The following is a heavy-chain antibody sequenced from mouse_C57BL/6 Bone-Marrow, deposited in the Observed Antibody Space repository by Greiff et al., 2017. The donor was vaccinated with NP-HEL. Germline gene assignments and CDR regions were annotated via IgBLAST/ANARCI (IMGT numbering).Heavy chain of an antibody. D-gene: IGHD2-5*01. Sequence: VKLMESGPELVKPGASVKISCKASGYTFTDYYINWVKQRPGQGLEWIGWIFPGSGSTYYNEKFKGKATLTVDKSSSTAYMLLSSLTSEDSAVYFCANYSNYEYFDVWGTGTTVTVSS. CDR2: IFPGSGST. CDR1: GYTFTDYY. CDR3: ANYSNYEYFDV. V-gene: IGHV1-75*01. J-gene: IGHJ1*03.